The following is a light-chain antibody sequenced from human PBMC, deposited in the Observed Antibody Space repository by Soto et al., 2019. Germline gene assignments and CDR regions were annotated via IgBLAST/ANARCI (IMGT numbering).Light chain of an antibody. Sequence: QSVLTQPVSVSGSPGQSITISCSGTSSDVGGYNYVSWYQQHPGKAPKLVIYDVSDRPSGISNRFSGSKSGNTASLTISGLQAEDEADYYCSSYTASITYVFGTGTKVTVL. CDR2: DVS. V-gene: IGLV2-14*03. CDR1: SSDVGGYNY. CDR3: SSYTASITYV. J-gene: IGLJ1*01.